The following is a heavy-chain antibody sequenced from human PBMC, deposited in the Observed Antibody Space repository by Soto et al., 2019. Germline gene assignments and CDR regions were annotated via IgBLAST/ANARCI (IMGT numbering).Heavy chain of an antibody. CDR1: GYSFTSYW. CDR2: IDPSDSYT. V-gene: IGHV5-10-1*01. J-gene: IGHJ6*02. Sequence: GESRKISCKGSGYSFTSYWISWVRQMPGKGLEWMGRIDPSDSYTNYSPSFQGHVTISADKPISTAYLQWSSLKASDTAMYYCARQYYYGMDVWGQGTTVTVSS. CDR3: ARQYYYGMDV.